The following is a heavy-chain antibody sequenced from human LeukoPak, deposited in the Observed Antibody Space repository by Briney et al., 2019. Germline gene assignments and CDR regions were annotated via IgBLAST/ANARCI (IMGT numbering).Heavy chain of an antibody. CDR2: IKSKAYGGTT. V-gene: IGHV3-15*07. D-gene: IGHD2-21*01. CDR3: TTDYGSSISSYYYYGMDV. CDR1: GFIFSNYG. Sequence: GGSLRLSCAASGFIFSNYGMNWVRQAPGKGLEWVGRIKSKAYGGTTDYAAPVKGRFTISRDDSKNTLYLQMNSLKTEDTAVYYCTTDYGSSISSYYYYGMDVWGQGTTVIVSS. J-gene: IGHJ6*02.